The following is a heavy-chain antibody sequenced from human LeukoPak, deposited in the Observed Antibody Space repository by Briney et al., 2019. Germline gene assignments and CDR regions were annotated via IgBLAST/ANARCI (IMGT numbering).Heavy chain of an antibody. CDR2: ISGSGGST. CDR1: GFIFGSYG. J-gene: IGHJ6*03. Sequence: GGSLRLSCAASGFIFGSYGMSWVRQAPGKGLEWVSAISGSGGSTYYADSVKGRFTISRDNAKNSLYLQMNSLRAEDTAVYYCAELGITMIGGVWGKGTTVTIS. V-gene: IGHV3-23*01. CDR3: AELGITMIGGV. D-gene: IGHD3-10*02.